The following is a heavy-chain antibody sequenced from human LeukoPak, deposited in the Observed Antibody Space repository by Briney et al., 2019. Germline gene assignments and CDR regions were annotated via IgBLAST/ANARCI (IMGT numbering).Heavy chain of an antibody. CDR2: ISSSSSYI. CDR1: GFTFSSYS. D-gene: IGHD6-6*01. Sequence: PGGSLRLSCAASGFTFSSYSMNWVRQAPGKGLEWVSSISSSSSYIYYADSVKGRFTISRDNAKNSLYLQMNSLRAEDTAVYYCARDSPREYSSSSIDYWGQGTLVTVSS. CDR3: ARDSPREYSSSSIDY. V-gene: IGHV3-21*01. J-gene: IGHJ4*02.